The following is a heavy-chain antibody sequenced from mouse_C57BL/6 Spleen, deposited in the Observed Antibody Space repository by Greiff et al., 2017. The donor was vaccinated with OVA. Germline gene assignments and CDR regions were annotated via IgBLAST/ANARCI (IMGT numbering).Heavy chain of an antibody. D-gene: IGHD2-4*01. V-gene: IGHV5-6*01. CDR1: GFTFSSYG. CDR3: ARTDYNYWYFDV. Sequence: EVKLQESGGDLVKPGGSLKLSCAASGFTFSSYGMSWVRQTPDKRLEWVATISSGGSYTYYPDSVKGRFTISRDNAKNTLYLQMSSLKSEDTAMYYCARTDYNYWYFDVWGTGTTVTVSS. CDR2: ISSGGSYT. J-gene: IGHJ1*03.